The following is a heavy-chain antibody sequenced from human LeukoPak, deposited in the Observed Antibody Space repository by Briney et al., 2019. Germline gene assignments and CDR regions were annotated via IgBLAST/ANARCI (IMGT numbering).Heavy chain of an antibody. V-gene: IGHV3-9*01. Sequence: GGSLRLSCAASGFTFDDYAMHWVRQAPGKGLEWVSGISWNSGSIGYADSVKGRFTISRDNAKNSLYLQMNSLRAEDTALYYCAKDRRVVVPAAMLHAFDIWGQGTMVTVSS. D-gene: IGHD2-2*01. J-gene: IGHJ3*02. CDR2: ISWNSGSI. CDR3: AKDRRVVVPAAMLHAFDI. CDR1: GFTFDDYA.